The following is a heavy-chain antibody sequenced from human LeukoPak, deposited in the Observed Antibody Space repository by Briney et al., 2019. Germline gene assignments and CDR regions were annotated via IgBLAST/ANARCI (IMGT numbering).Heavy chain of an antibody. V-gene: IGHV4-39*07. CDR3: ARVSVRYYYYYMDV. J-gene: IGHJ6*03. Sequence: SETLSLTCTVSGGSISSSSYYWGWIRQPPGKGLEWIGEINHSGITNYNPSLKSRVTISLDTSKNQFSLKLSSVTAADTAVYYCARVSVRYYYYYMDVWGKGTTVTVSS. CDR1: GGSISSSSYY. CDR2: INHSGIT.